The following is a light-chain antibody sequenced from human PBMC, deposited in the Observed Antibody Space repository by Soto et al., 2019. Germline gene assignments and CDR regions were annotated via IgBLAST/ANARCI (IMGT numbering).Light chain of an antibody. Sequence: VLRQSPPTLSLSPGERATLSCRASQSVSSYLAWYQQKPGQAPRLLIYDASNRATGIPARFSGSGSGTDFTLTISSLEPEDFAVYYCQQYGSSPPWTFAQGTKVDIK. CDR1: QSVSSY. J-gene: IGKJ1*01. CDR3: QQYGSSPPWT. CDR2: DAS. V-gene: IGKV3-11*01.